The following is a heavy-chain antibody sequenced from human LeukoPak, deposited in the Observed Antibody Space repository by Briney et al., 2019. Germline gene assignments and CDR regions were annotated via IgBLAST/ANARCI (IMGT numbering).Heavy chain of an antibody. D-gene: IGHD3-10*01. V-gene: IGHV1-2*02. CDR1: GYTFTNYY. Sequence: ASVKLSCKASGYTFTNYYMHWVRQAPGQGLEWMGWINPNSGGTNYAQNFQGRVTMTRDTSISTAYMELSRLRSDDTAVYYCASLAITLVRGVMDGEYDYWGQGTLVTVSS. CDR2: INPNSGGT. CDR3: ASLAITLVRGVMDGEYDY. J-gene: IGHJ4*02.